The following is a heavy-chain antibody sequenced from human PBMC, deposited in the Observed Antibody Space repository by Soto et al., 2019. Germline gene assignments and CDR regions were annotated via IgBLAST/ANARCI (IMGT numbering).Heavy chain of an antibody. J-gene: IGHJ5*02. CDR2: ISAYNGNT. Sequence: ASVKVSCKASGYTFTSYGISWVRQAPGQGLEWMGWISAYNGNTNYAQKLQGRVTMTTDTSTSTAYMELRSLRSDDTAVYYCASVKGSGYHNLFDPWGQGTLVTVSS. V-gene: IGHV1-18*01. CDR1: GYTFTSYG. CDR3: ASVKGSGYHNLFDP. D-gene: IGHD3-22*01.